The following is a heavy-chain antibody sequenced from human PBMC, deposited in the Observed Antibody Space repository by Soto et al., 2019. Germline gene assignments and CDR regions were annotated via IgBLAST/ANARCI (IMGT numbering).Heavy chain of an antibody. CDR1: GGSSSSSNC. Sequence: SETLSLTCAVSGGSSSSSNCWSWVRQPPGKGLERIGEIYHSGSTNYNPSLKSRVTISVDKSKNQFSLKLSSVTAADTAVYYCARAAMGGSSWPFDYWGQGTLVTVSS. CDR3: ARAAMGGSSWPFDY. CDR2: IYHSGST. V-gene: IGHV4-4*02. J-gene: IGHJ4*02. D-gene: IGHD6-13*01.